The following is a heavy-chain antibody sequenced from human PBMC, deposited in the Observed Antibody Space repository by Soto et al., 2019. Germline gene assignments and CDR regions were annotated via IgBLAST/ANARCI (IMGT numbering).Heavy chain of an antibody. CDR3: XREKYYYDSSGYGTLDY. CDR2: ISYDGSNK. J-gene: IGHJ4*02. CDR1: GFTFSSYA. Sequence: GGSLRLSCPASGFTFSSYAMHWVRQAPGKGLEWVAVISYDGSNKYYADSVEGRFTISRDNSKNTLYLQMNSLRAEDTAVYYCXREKYYYDSSGYGTLDYWGQGTLVTVSS. V-gene: IGHV3-30-3*01. D-gene: IGHD3-22*01.